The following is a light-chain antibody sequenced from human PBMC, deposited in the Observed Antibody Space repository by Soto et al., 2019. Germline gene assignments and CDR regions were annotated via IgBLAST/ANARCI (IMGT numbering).Light chain of an antibody. CDR1: HGSSSS. CDR2: EAS. Sequence: IQMTQSPSTLSPSVGGRGTSPSRASHGSSSSLAWYQQKPGKAPKLLIYEASSLESGVPSRFSGSGSGTEFTLTISSLQPDDFATYYCQQYNSPPWTFGQGTKGDIK. J-gene: IGKJ1*01. V-gene: IGKV1-5*03. CDR3: QQYNSPPWT.